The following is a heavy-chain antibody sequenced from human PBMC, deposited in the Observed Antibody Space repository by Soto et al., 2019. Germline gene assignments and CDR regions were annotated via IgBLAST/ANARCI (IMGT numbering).Heavy chain of an antibody. J-gene: IGHJ6*02. CDR2: ISYDGSNK. V-gene: IGHV3-30-3*01. Sequence: GSLRLSCAASGFTFNNYAMHWVRQAPGKGLEWVALISYDGSNKYYADSVKGRFTISRDNSKNTLYLQMNSLRAEDTAVYYCARGPRAPPPHDYAMDVWGPGTTVTVSS. CDR3: ARGPRAPPPHDYAMDV. CDR1: GFTFNNYA.